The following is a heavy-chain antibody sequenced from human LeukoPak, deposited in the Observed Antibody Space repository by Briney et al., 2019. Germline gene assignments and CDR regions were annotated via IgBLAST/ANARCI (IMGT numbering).Heavy chain of an antibody. CDR3: AKDLIVNSNWYYFDS. Sequence: GRSLRLSCAASGFTFDDYAMHWVRQAPGKGLEWVSGISWNSGSIGYADSVKGRFTISRDNSKNTLYLQMNSLRAEDTAVYYCAKDLIVNSNWYYFDSWGQGTLVTVSS. J-gene: IGHJ4*02. CDR2: ISWNSGSI. V-gene: IGHV3-9*01. D-gene: IGHD6-13*01. CDR1: GFTFDDYA.